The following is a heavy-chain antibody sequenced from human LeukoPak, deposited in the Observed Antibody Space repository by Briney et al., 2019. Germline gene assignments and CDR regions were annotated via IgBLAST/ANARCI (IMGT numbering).Heavy chain of an antibody. CDR2: IYYSGST. Sequence: SQTLSLTCTVSGGSISSGDYYWSWIRQPPGKGLEWNGYIYYSGSTYYNPSLKSRVTISVDTSKNQFSLKLSSVTAADTAVYYCASGPPRDAFDIWGQGTMVTVSS. V-gene: IGHV4-30-4*01. CDR3: ASGPPRDAFDI. CDR1: GGSISSGDYY. J-gene: IGHJ3*02. D-gene: IGHD1-14*01.